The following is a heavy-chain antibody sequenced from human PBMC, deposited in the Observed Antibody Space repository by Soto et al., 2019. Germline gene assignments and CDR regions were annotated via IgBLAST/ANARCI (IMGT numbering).Heavy chain of an antibody. CDR1: GFTFSSYS. CDR2: ISSSSSTI. CDR3: ARGMYYDFWSGYYTGMVGFDY. D-gene: IGHD3-3*01. J-gene: IGHJ4*02. Sequence: EVQLVESGGGLVQPGGSLRLSCAASGFTFSSYSMNWVRQAPGKGLEWVSYISSSSSTIYYADSVKGRFTISRDNAKNSLYLQMNSLRAEDTAVYYCARGMYYDFWSGYYTGMVGFDYCGQGTLVTVSA. V-gene: IGHV3-48*01.